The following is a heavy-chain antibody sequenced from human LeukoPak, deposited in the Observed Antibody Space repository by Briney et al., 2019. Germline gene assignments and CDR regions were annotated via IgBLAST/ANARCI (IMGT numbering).Heavy chain of an antibody. CDR1: GYTFTHQW. CDR3: ARHSDVIGAI. J-gene: IGHJ4*02. V-gene: IGHV5-51*01. D-gene: IGHD3-10*01. CDR2: ICPRDSDT. Sequence: THGESLKISCKASGYTFTHQWIGWVRQKSGSGLEWMGIICPRDSDTRYSPSFQGHVTISADTSINTAYLEWSRLEASDTGIYYCARHSDVIGAIWGQGTLVTVSS.